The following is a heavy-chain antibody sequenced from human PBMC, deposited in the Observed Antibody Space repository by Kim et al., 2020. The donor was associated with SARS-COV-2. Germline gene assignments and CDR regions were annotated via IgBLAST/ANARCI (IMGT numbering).Heavy chain of an antibody. V-gene: IGHV3-21*01. J-gene: IGHJ6*02. CDR1: GFTFSSYS. D-gene: IGHD3-3*01. Sequence: GGSLRLSCAASGFTFSSYSMNWVRQAPGKGLEWVSSISSSSSYIYYADSVKGRFTISRDNAKNSLYLQMNSLRAEDTAVYYCARDWPRVLEGGMDVWGQGTTVTVSS. CDR2: ISSSSSYI. CDR3: ARDWPRVLEGGMDV.